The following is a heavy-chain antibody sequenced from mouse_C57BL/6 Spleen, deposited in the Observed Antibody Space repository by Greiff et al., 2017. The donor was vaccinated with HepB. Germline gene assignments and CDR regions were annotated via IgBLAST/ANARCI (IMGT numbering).Heavy chain of an antibody. J-gene: IGHJ1*03. V-gene: IGHV1-26*01. CDR1: GYTFTDYY. CDR2: INPNNGGT. CDR3: ARPYDYDLWYFDV. Sequence: EVQLQQSGPELVKPGASVKISCKASGYTFTDYYMNWVKQSHGKSLEWIGDINPNNGGTSYNQKFKGKATLTVDKSSSTAYMELRSLTSEDSAVYYCARPYDYDLWYFDVWGTGTTVTVSS. D-gene: IGHD2-4*01.